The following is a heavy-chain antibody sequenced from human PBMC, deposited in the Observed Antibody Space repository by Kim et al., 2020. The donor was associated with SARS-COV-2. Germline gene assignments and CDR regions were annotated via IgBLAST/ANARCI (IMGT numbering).Heavy chain of an antibody. CDR2: IYYSGST. CDR3: ARVWGAGYSSGWYYYYYYMDV. D-gene: IGHD6-19*01. V-gene: IGHV4-59*08. Sequence: SETLSLTCTVSGDSISSYYWSWIRQPPGKGLEWIGYIYYSGSTNYNPSLKSRVTISVDTAKNQFSLKLSSVTAADTAVYYCARVWGAGYSSGWYYYYYYMDVWGKGTTVTVSS. J-gene: IGHJ6*03. CDR1: GDSISSYY.